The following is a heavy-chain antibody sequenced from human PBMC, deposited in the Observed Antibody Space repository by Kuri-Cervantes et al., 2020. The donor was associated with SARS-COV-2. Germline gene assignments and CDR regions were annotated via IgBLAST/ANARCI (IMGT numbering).Heavy chain of an antibody. CDR3: ARASLQEYSGSYFHYFDY. CDR2: ISSSSTI. Sequence: GESLKISCAASGFPFSDYYMNWVRQAPGKGLEWVSSISSSSTIYYADSVKGRFTISRDNAKNSLYLQMNSLRAEDTAVYYCARASLQEYSGSYFHYFDYWGQGTLVTVSS. J-gene: IGHJ4*02. D-gene: IGHD1-26*01. CDR1: GFPFSDYY. V-gene: IGHV3-69-1*02.